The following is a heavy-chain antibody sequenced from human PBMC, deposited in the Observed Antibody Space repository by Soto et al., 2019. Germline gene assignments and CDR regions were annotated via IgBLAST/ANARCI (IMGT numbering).Heavy chain of an antibody. Sequence: SETLSLTCAAYGGSFSGYYWSWIRQPPGKGLEWIGEINHSGSTNYNPSLKSRVTISVDTSKNQFSLKLSSVTAADTAVYYCARATTDSSSWTDIYYYGMDVWGQGTTVTVSS. CDR3: ARATTDSSSWTDIYYYGMDV. J-gene: IGHJ6*02. D-gene: IGHD6-13*01. CDR1: GGSFSGYY. CDR2: INHSGST. V-gene: IGHV4-34*01.